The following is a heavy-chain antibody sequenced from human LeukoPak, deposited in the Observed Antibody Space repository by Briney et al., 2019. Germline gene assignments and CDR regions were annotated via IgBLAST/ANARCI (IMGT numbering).Heavy chain of an antibody. CDR2: IYYSGST. J-gene: IGHJ4*02. CDR3: ASGGYSYGYGYYFDY. CDR1: GGSLSGHY. D-gene: IGHD5-18*01. V-gene: IGHV4-59*11. Sequence: SETLSLTCTVSGGSLSGHYWSWIRQPPGEGLERIGYIYYSGSTNYTPSLKSRVTISVGTSKSQFSLKLSSVTAADTAVYYCASGGYSYGYGYYFDYWGQGTLVTVSS.